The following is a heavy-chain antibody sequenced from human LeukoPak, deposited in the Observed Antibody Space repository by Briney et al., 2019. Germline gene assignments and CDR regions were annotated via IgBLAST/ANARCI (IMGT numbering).Heavy chain of an antibody. J-gene: IGHJ4*02. Sequence: PGRSLRLSCVVSGFTFSSYGMHWVRQAPGKGLEWVAVISYDGSNKYYADSVKGRFTISRDNSKNTLYLQMNSLRAEDTAVYYCAKRGYYYDSGGYYSRTYFDYWGQGTLVIVSS. CDR1: GFTFSSYG. CDR2: ISYDGSNK. CDR3: AKRGYYYDSGGYYSRTYFDY. D-gene: IGHD3-22*01. V-gene: IGHV3-30*18.